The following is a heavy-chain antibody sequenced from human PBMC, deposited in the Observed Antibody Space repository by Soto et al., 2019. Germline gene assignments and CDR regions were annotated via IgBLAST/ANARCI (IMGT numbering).Heavy chain of an antibody. V-gene: IGHV3-48*03. J-gene: IGHJ6*02. CDR1: GFTFSSYE. D-gene: IGHD6-19*01. CDR3: ARAPPGYSSGWYYYGMDV. Sequence: GGSLRLSCAASGFTFSSYEMNWVRQAPGKGLEWVSYISSSGSIIYYADSVKGRFTISRDNAKNSLYLQMNSLRAEDTAVYYCARAPPGYSSGWYYYGMDVWGQGTTVTVSS. CDR2: ISSSGSII.